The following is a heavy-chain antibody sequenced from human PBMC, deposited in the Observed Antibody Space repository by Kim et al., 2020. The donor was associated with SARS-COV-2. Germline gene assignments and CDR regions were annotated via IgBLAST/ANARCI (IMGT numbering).Heavy chain of an antibody. V-gene: IGHV1-18*01. Sequence: ASVKVSCKASGYTFTSYGISWVRQAPGQGLEWMGWISAYNGNTNYAQKLQGRVTMTTDTSTSTAYMELRSLRSDDTAVYYCARGSGGSPSPYDYYMDVWGKGTTVTVSS. CDR2: ISAYNGNT. CDR1: GYTFTSYG. J-gene: IGHJ6*03. D-gene: IGHD2-15*01. CDR3: ARGSGGSPSPYDYYMDV.